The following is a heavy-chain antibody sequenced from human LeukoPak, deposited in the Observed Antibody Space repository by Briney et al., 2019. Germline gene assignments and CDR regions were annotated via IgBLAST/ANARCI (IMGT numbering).Heavy chain of an antibody. CDR3: TGQGTSGY. V-gene: IGHV3-73*01. CDR2: IRSKSNNYAT. Sequence: PGGSLRLSCAASGFTFSNAWMSWVRQAPGKGLEWVGRIRSKSNNYATAYGASVKGRFTISRDDSKNTTYLQMNSLKTEDTAVYYCTGQGTSGYWGQGTLVTVSS. D-gene: IGHD1-26*01. J-gene: IGHJ4*02. CDR1: GFTFSNAW.